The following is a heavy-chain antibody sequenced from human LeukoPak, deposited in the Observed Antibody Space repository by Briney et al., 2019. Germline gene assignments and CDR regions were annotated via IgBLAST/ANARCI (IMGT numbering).Heavy chain of an antibody. D-gene: IGHD3-22*01. CDR3: AKDGYYYDSSGYNWFDP. Sequence: GGSLRLSCAASGFTFSGHNMNWVRQAPGKGLEWVAVISYDGSNKYYADSVKGRFTISRDNSKNTLYLQMNSLRAEDTAVYYCAKDGYYYDSSGYNWFDPWGQGTLVTVSS. CDR2: ISYDGSNK. J-gene: IGHJ5*02. V-gene: IGHV3-30*18. CDR1: GFTFSGHN.